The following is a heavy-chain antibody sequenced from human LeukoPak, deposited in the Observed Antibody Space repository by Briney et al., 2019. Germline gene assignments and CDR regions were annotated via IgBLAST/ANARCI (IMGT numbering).Heavy chain of an antibody. CDR2: ISWNSGSI. V-gene: IGHV3-9*01. CDR3: AKGDSSGWSAFQH. CDR1: GFTFDDYA. J-gene: IGHJ1*01. Sequence: GRSLRLSCAASGFTFDDYAMHWVRQAPGKGLEWVSGISWNSGSIGYADSVKGRFTISRDNVKNSLYLQMNSLRAEDTALYYCAKGDSSGWSAFQHWGQGTLVTVSS. D-gene: IGHD6-19*01.